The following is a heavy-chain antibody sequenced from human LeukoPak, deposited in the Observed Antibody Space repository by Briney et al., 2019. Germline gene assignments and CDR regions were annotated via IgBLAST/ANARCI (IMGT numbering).Heavy chain of an antibody. CDR3: AWIVGATTGYYGMDV. V-gene: IGHV3-21*01. D-gene: IGHD1-26*01. CDR1: GGSISSYY. Sequence: PSETLSLTCTVSGGSISSYYWSWIRQPPGKGLEWVSSISSSSSYIYYADSVKGRFTISRDNAKNSLYLQMNSLRAEDTAVYYCAWIVGATTGYYGMDVWGQGATVTVSS. J-gene: IGHJ6*02. CDR2: ISSSSSYI.